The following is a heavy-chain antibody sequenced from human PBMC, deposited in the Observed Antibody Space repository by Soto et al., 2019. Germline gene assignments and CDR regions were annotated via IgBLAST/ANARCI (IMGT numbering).Heavy chain of an antibody. D-gene: IGHD2-15*01. V-gene: IGHV4-59*01. J-gene: IGHJ4*02. Sequence: SETLSLTCTVSGGSISSYYWSWIRQPPGKGLEWIGYIYYSGSTNYNPSLKSRATISVDTSKNQFSLKLSSVTAADTAVYYCARVVVAATRVEHFDYWGQGTLVTVSS. CDR3: ARVVVAATRVEHFDY. CDR2: IYYSGST. CDR1: GGSISSYY.